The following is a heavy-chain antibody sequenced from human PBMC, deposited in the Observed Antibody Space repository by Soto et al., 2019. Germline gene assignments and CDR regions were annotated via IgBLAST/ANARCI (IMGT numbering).Heavy chain of an antibody. CDR3: ARELPQRQWRNIDV. CDR1: GGSMTSGDQY. J-gene: IGHJ6*02. Sequence: SSETLSLTCTVTGGSMTSGDQYWTWIRHRPGEGLEWSGCINHRGSLYYNPSLKSRVSMAVDTSKNQFSLNLSSVTAADTSVYYCARELPQRQWRNIDVWGQGTTVTVSS. D-gene: IGHD1-1*01. V-gene: IGHV4-31*03. CDR2: INHRGSL.